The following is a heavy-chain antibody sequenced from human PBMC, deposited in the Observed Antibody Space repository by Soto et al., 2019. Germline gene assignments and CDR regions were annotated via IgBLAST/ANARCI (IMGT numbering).Heavy chain of an antibody. J-gene: IGHJ4*02. CDR1: GGSISSYY. V-gene: IGHV4-34*01. CDR2: INHSGST. D-gene: IGHD4-17*01. CDR3: AREAPRPDGDSVSYFDY. Sequence: SETLSLTCTVSGGSISSYYWSWIRQPPGKGLEWIGEINHSGSTNYNPSLKSRVTISVDTSKNQFSLKLSSVTAADTAVYYCAREAPRPDGDSVSYFDYRGQGTLVTVSS.